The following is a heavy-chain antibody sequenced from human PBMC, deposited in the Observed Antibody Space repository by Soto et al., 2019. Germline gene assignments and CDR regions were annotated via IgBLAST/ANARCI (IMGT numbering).Heavy chain of an antibody. V-gene: IGHV4-39*07. CDR1: GGSISSSSYS. CDR2: INHSGST. CDR3: ARDKITGLFDY. J-gene: IGHJ4*02. Sequence: SETLSLTCIVSGGSISSSSYSWTWIRQPPGTGLEWIGEINHSGSTNYNPSLKSRVTISVDTSKNQFSLKLTSVTAADTAVYYCARDKITGLFDYWGQGTQVT. D-gene: IGHD2-8*02.